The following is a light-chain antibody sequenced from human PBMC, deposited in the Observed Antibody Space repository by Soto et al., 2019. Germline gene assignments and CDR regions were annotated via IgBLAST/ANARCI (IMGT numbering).Light chain of an antibody. Sequence: QSVLSQPPSVSGAPGQRVTISCTGSSSNIGADYDVHWYQFLPGTAPKLLIYNNDNRPSGVPDRFSGSKSGTSASLAIAGLQAEEEADYYCQSYDSSLSGSYVFGTGTKVTVL. V-gene: IGLV1-40*01. CDR2: NND. J-gene: IGLJ1*01. CDR3: QSYDSSLSGSYV. CDR1: SSNIGADYD.